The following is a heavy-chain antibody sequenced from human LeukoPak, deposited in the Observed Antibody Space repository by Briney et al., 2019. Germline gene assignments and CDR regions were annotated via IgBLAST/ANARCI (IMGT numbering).Heavy chain of an antibody. CDR3: ARRSIAVARGYFDY. CDR2: IYYSGST. V-gene: IGHV4-59*08. Sequence: SETLSLTCTVSGGSISSYYWSWIRQPPGKGLEWIGYIYYSGSTNYNPSLKSRVTISVDTSKNQFSLKPSSVTAADTAVYYCARRSIAVARGYFDYWGQGTLVTVSS. CDR1: GGSISSYY. J-gene: IGHJ4*02. D-gene: IGHD6-19*01.